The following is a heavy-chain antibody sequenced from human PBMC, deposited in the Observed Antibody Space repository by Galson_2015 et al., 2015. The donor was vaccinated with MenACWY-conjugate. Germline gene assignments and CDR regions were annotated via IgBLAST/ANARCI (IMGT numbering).Heavy chain of an antibody. J-gene: IGHJ5*02. CDR2: ISGSGDGT. V-gene: IGHV3-23*01. D-gene: IGHD3-10*01. Sequence: SLRLSCAASGFTFNRHSMSWGRQAPGKGLEWVSTISGSGDGTYYADSVKGRFTISRDNSKNTLYLQVNSLRAEDTAVYYCMREVYYFGSLGWFDPWGQGTLVTVSS. CDR1: GFTFNRHS. CDR3: MREVYYFGSLGWFDP.